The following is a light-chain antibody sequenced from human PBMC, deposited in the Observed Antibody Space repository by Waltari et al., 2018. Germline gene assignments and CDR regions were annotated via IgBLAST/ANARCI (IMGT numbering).Light chain of an antibody. CDR2: VNSDGSH. CDR3: QTGGHGTWV. V-gene: IGLV4-69*01. J-gene: IGLJ3*02. Sequence: QQPAKRPRYLMKVNSDGSHSKGDKIPDRFSGSCSGAEHYLTIARLQAEDEADYYCQTGGHGTWVFGGGTKLTVL.